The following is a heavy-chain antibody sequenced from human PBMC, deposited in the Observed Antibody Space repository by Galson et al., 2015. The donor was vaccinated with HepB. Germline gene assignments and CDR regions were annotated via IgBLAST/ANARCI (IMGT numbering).Heavy chain of an antibody. J-gene: IGHJ6*02. V-gene: IGHV1-18*01. CDR3: ARGGEGGIVVVPAAMNYYYGMDV. Sequence: SVKVSCKASGYTFTSYGISWVRQAPGQGLEWMGWISAYNGNTNYAQKLQGRVTMTTDTSTSTAYMELRSLRSDDTAVYYCARGGEGGIVVVPAAMNYYYGMDVWGQGTTVTVSS. CDR1: GYTFTSYG. D-gene: IGHD2-2*01. CDR2: ISAYNGNT.